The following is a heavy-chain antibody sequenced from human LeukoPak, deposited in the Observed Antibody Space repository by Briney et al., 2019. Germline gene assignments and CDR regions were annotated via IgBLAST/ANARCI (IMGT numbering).Heavy chain of an antibody. Sequence: PSETLSPTCTVSGGSISSSSYYWGWIRQPPGKGLEWIGSIYYSGSTYYNPSLKSRVTISVDTSKNQFSLKLSSVTAADTAVYYCARHVAGHFDYWGQGTLVTVSP. V-gene: IGHV4-39*01. CDR3: ARHVAGHFDY. CDR2: IYYSGST. D-gene: IGHD6-19*01. J-gene: IGHJ4*02. CDR1: GGSISSSSYY.